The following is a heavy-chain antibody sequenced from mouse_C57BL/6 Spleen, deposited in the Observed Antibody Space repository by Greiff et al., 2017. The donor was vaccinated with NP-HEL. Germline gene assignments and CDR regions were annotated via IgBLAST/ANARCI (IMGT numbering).Heavy chain of an antibody. CDR1: GYTFTSYW. J-gene: IGHJ2*01. V-gene: IGHV1-55*01. CDR3: ARDQRGYYFDY. Sequence: QVQLQQPGAELVKPGASVKMSCKASGYTFTSYWITWVKQRPGQGLEWIGDIYPGSGSTNYNEKFKSKATLTVDTPSSTAYMQLSSLTSEDSAVYYCARDQRGYYFDYWGQGTTLTVSS. CDR2: IYPGSGST.